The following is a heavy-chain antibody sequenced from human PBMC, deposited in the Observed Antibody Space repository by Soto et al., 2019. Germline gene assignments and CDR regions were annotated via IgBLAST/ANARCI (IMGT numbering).Heavy chain of an antibody. J-gene: IGHJ6*02. Sequence: QLHLVESGGGVVQPGASVRLSCEASGFTFNAFGMHWVRQAPGKGLEWVAGIRNDGSNDYYSDFAKGRLTISRDNSRDTLYLQINSLRADDSAVYYCASVNTVRSWDYDGMDIWGQGTTVTVSS. D-gene: IGHD3-10*01. CDR3: ASVNTVRSWDYDGMDI. CDR2: IRNDGSND. V-gene: IGHV3-33*03. CDR1: GFTFNAFG.